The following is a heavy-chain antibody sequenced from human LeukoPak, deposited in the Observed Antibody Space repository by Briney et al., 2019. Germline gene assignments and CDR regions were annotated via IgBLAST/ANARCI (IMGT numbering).Heavy chain of an antibody. J-gene: IGHJ4*02. D-gene: IGHD7-27*01. CDR3: ARDYTGGWNDY. V-gene: IGHV3-7*01. CDR1: GFTFRKHW. Sequence: GGSLRLSCAADGFTFRKHWMSWVRQAMGKGLECVAKIKEDGSEKHYVDSVKGRFTISRDNTKNSLYLQMNSLRAEDTAVYYCARDYTGGWNDYWGQGTLVIVSS. CDR2: IKEDGSEK.